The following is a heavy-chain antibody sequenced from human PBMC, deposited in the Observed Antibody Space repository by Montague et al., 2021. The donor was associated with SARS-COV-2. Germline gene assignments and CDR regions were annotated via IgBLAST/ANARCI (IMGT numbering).Heavy chain of an antibody. D-gene: IGHD5-24*01. V-gene: IGHV4-59*09. J-gene: IGHJ5*02. CDR3: ARGGGVRDGYNP. Sequence: LKSRVTISVDTSKNQISLKLSSVTAADTAVYNCARGGGVRDGYNPWGQGTLVTVSS.